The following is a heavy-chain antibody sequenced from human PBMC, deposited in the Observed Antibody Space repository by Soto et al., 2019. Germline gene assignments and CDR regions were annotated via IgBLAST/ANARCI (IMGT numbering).Heavy chain of an antibody. V-gene: IGHV3-23*01. CDR2: ISGSGGNST. D-gene: IGHD2-15*01. J-gene: IGHJ4*02. CDR1: GFTFSTYA. CDR3: AKGGGSCCFDC. Sequence: GGSLRLACAASGFTFSTYAMSWVRQAPGKGLEWVSAISGSGGNSTFYGDSVKGRFTISRDNSKNTLYLEMSSLGAEDTAVYYCAKGGGSCCFDCWGQGTLVTVSS.